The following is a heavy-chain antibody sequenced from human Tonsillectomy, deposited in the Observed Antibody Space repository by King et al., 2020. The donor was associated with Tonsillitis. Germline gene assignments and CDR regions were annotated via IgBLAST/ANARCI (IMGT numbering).Heavy chain of an antibody. Sequence: VQLVESGGGLVKPGGSLRLSCAASGFSFSSYSMNWVRQAPGKGLEWVSYISGGTSHIYYADSVKGRFTISRDNAKNSLYLQMNSLRVEDTAVYYCAREGGAEGSQFGYWGQGTLVTVSS. CDR2: ISGGTSHI. CDR3: AREGGAEGSQFGY. D-gene: IGHD6-25*01. CDR1: GFSFSSYS. J-gene: IGHJ4*02. V-gene: IGHV3-21*01.